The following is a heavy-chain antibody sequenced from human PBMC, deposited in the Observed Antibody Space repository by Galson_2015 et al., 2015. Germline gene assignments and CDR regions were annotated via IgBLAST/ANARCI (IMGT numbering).Heavy chain of an antibody. Sequence: SLRLSCAASGFTFSSYSMNWVRQAPGKGLEWVSYISSNSRTTYYADSVKGRFTISRDYANNSLYLQMNSLRAEDTAVYYCATADQGFDYGGQGTLVTVSS. CDR3: ATADQGFDY. V-gene: IGHV3-48*01. CDR2: ISSNSRTT. CDR1: GFTFSSYS. J-gene: IGHJ4*02.